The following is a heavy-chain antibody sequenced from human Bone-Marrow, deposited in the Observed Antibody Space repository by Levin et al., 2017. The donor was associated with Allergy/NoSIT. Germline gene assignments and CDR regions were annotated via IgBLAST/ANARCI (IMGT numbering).Heavy chain of an antibody. V-gene: IGHV4-31*03. Sequence: TSETLSLTCSVSGVSITDGGYYWSWVRQQPGKALEWIGYIYYSGSTSYNPSLQSRPTLSLDTSKNQFSLRLSSVTAADTAEYYCAGKYSSSTILNFWGQGTLVTVSS. D-gene: IGHD6-6*01. CDR1: GVSITDGGYY. CDR2: IYYSGST. J-gene: IGHJ4*02. CDR3: AGKYSSSTILNF.